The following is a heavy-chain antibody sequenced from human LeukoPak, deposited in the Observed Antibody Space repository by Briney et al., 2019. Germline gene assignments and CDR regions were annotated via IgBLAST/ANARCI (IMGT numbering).Heavy chain of an antibody. CDR2: INHSGST. Sequence: SETLSLTCAVYGGSFSGYYWSWIRQPPGKGLEWIGEINHSGSTNYNPSLKSRVTISVDTSKNQFSLKLSSVTAADTAVYYCASRGIVVVPAAKDHYFDYWGQGTLVTVSS. CDR1: GGSFSGYY. V-gene: IGHV4-34*01. D-gene: IGHD2-2*01. J-gene: IGHJ4*02. CDR3: ASRGIVVVPAAKDHYFDY.